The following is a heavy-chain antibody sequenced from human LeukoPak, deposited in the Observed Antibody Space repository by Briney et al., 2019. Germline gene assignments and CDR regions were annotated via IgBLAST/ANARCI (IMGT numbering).Heavy chain of an antibody. CDR3: ARGGGYFDWLSTFDY. CDR2: IYTSGST. J-gene: IGHJ4*02. Sequence: SETLSLTCTVSGGSISSYYWGWIRQPAGKGLEWIGRIYTSGSTNYNPSLKSRVTMSVDTSKNQFSLKLSSVTAADTAVYYCARGGGYFDWLSTFDYWGQGTLVTVSS. D-gene: IGHD3-9*01. V-gene: IGHV4-4*07. CDR1: GGSISSYY.